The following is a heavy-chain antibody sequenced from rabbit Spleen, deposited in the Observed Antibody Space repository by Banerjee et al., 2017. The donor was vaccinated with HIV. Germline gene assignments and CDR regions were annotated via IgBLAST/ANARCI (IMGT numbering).Heavy chain of an antibody. CDR2: IYAGSSGST. CDR3: ARDAGTSFSTYGMDL. D-gene: IGHD8-1*01. V-gene: IGHV1S40*01. J-gene: IGHJ6*01. Sequence: QSLEESGGGLVKPGASLTLTCRASGFSFNSGYDMCWVRQAPGKGLEGISCIYAGSSGSTYSATWAKGRFTLSKTSSTTVTLQMTSLTAADTATYFCARDAGTSFSTYGMDLWGPGTLVTVS. CDR1: GFSFNSGYD.